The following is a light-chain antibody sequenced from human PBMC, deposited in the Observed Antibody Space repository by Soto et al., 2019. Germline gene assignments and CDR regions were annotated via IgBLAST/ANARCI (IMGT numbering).Light chain of an antibody. CDR2: AAS. CDR1: QGISSY. Sequence: AIRMTQSPSSLSASTGDRVTITCRASQGISSYLAWYQQKPGKAPKLLIYAASTLQSGVPSRFSGSGSGTDFTLTISSLQPEDVATYYCQKYNSAPWTFGQGTKVDNK. J-gene: IGKJ1*01. CDR3: QKYNSAPWT. V-gene: IGKV1-8*01.